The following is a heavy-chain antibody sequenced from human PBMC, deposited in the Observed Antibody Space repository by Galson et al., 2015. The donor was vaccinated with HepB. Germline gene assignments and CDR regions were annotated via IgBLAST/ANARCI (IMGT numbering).Heavy chain of an antibody. Sequence: SVKVSCKASGYTFTSFGIIWVRQAPGQGLEWMGWISGYNGNTNYAQKLQGRATMTTNTSTSTAYMELRSLRSDDTPVYYCARDSWWFDPWGQGTLVTVSS. J-gene: IGHJ5*02. CDR1: GYTFTSFG. CDR2: ISGYNGNT. V-gene: IGHV1-18*01. CDR3: ARDSWWFDP.